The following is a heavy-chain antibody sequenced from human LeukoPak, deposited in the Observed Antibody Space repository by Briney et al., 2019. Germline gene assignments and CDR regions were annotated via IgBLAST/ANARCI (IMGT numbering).Heavy chain of an antibody. CDR3: ARNQATAMAHDY. J-gene: IGHJ4*02. CDR1: GGTFSSYA. D-gene: IGHD5-18*01. Sequence: ASVKVSCKASGGTFSSYAISWVRQAPGQGLEWMGWISAYNGNTNYARKLQGRVTMTTDTSTSTAYMELRSLRSDDTAVYYCARNQATAMAHDYWGQGTLVTVSS. CDR2: ISAYNGNT. V-gene: IGHV1-18*01.